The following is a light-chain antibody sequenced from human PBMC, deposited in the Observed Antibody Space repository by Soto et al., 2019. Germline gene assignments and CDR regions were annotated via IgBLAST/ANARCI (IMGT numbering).Light chain of an antibody. CDR2: WAS. V-gene: IGKV4-1*01. CDR1: QSVLYSSNNKNY. CDR3: QQYYSIPRT. J-gene: IGKJ1*01. Sequence: DIVMTQSPDSLAVSLGERATINCKSSQSVLYSSNNKNYLAWYQQKPGQPPKLLIYWASTRESGVPDRFRGSGSGTDFTLTISSLQAEDVAVYYCQQYYSIPRTFGQGTKVEIK.